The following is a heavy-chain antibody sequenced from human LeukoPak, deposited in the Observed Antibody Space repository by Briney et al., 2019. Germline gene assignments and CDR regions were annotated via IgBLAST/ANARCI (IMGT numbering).Heavy chain of an antibody. Sequence: ASVKVSCKASGGTFSSYAISWVRQAPGQGLEWMGRITPILGIANYAQKFQGRVTITADKSTSTAYMELSSLRSEDTAVYYCARAWSDSLMDYWGQGTLVTVSS. CDR3: ARAWSDSLMDY. CDR2: ITPILGIA. CDR1: GGTFSSYA. V-gene: IGHV1-69*04. D-gene: IGHD2-15*01. J-gene: IGHJ4*02.